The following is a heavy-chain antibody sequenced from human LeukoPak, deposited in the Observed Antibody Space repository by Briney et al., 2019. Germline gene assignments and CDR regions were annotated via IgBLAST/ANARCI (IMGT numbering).Heavy chain of an antibody. Sequence: GGSLRLSCAASGFTFSNYAMSWVRQAPGKGLDLVSTISPSDSSTYYADSVKGRFTISRDNSKNTLYLQMNSLRAEDTAVYYCAKRGSGEDYWGQGTLVTVSS. J-gene: IGHJ4*02. CDR2: ISPSDSST. CDR1: GFTFSNYA. CDR3: AKRGSGEDY. D-gene: IGHD6-19*01. V-gene: IGHV3-23*01.